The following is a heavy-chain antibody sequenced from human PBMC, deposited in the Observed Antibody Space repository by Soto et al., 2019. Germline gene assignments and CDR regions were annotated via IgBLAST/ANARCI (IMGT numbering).Heavy chain of an antibody. Sequence: SETLSLTCTVSGGSISSGGYYWSWIRQHPGKGLEWIGYIYYSGSTYYNPSLKSRVTISVDTSKNQFSLKLSSVTAADTAVYYCARDSGLHRHYYFDYWGQGTLVTVSS. V-gene: IGHV4-31*03. CDR2: IYYSGST. CDR3: ARDSGLHRHYYFDY. J-gene: IGHJ4*02. D-gene: IGHD5-12*01. CDR1: GGSISSGGYY.